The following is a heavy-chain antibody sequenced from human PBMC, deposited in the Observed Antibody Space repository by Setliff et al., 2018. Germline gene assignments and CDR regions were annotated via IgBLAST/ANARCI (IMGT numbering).Heavy chain of an antibody. V-gene: IGHV4-39*07. CDR2: INHSGST. CDR1: GDSISSGDDF. Sequence: SETLSLTCTVSGDSISSGDDFWSWIRQPPGKGLEWIGEINHSGSTNYNPSLKSRVTISVDTSKNQFSLKLSSVTAADTAVYYCASGYRLRPFDPWGQGTLVTVSS. CDR3: ASGYRLRPFDP. J-gene: IGHJ5*02. D-gene: IGHD5-18*01.